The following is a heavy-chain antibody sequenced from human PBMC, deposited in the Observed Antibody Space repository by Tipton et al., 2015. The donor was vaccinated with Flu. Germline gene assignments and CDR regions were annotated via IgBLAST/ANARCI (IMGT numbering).Heavy chain of an antibody. CDR1: GGSIGSYY. Sequence: TLSLTCTVSGGSIGSYYWNWIRQPPGKGLEWIGYIYNNQYTKYNPSLESRVTISVDTSKNQFSLKVASVTAADTAVYYCARGLYGSGSYQRRYFDSWGQGTLVTVSS. V-gene: IGHV4-59*12. CDR3: ARGLYGSGSYQRRYFDS. D-gene: IGHD3-10*01. J-gene: IGHJ4*02. CDR2: IYNNQYT.